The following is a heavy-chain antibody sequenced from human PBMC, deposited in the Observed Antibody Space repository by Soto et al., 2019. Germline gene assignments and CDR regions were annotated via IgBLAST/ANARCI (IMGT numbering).Heavy chain of an antibody. V-gene: IGHV3-21*01. CDR3: ARVSSSSYLN. CDR1: VFTFSSYS. D-gene: IGHD6-13*01. J-gene: IGHJ4*02. Sequence: PVGSLRLSCASSVFTFSSYSMNCVRQAPGRWLEWVSSISSSSSYIYYADSVKGRFTISRDNAKNSLYLQMNSLRAEDTAVYYCARVSSSSYLNWGQGTLVIVSS. CDR2: ISSSSSYI.